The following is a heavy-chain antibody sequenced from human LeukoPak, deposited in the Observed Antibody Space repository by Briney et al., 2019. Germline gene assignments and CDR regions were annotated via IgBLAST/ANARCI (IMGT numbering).Heavy chain of an antibody. CDR1: GASISTDY. CDR2: IYYSGST. J-gene: IGHJ3*02. D-gene: IGHD5-12*01. CDR3: ARDRIGSGYHGGDAFDI. V-gene: IGHV4-59*01. Sequence: NPSETLSLTCTVSGASISTDYWSWIRQPPGKGLEWIGYIYYSGSTNYKPSLKSRVSISVDTSKNHFSLHLTSVTAADTAVYYCARDRIGSGYHGGDAFDIWGQGEMVTVSS.